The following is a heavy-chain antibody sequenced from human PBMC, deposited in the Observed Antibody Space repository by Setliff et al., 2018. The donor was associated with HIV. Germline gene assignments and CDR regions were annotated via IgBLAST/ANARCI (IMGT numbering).Heavy chain of an antibody. V-gene: IGHV4-39*01. CDR3: ARQTSYDRGYSYCFDE. Sequence: SETLSLTCNVSGDSISGNSYYWGWIRQPPGKGLEWIGSFHHSGSTSYNPSLRSRVTIDVVTSKNHFSLRLTSVTAADTAVYYCARQTSYDRGYSYCFDEWGHGTLVTVSS. CDR1: GDSISGNSYY. D-gene: IGHD5-18*01. J-gene: IGHJ4*01. CDR2: FHHSGST.